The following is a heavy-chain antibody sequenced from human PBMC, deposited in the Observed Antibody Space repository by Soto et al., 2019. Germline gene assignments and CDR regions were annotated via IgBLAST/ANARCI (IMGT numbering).Heavy chain of an antibody. CDR3: ARDTDILTVSHVFDI. J-gene: IGHJ3*02. D-gene: IGHD3-9*01. CDR1: AFTFSDSH. Sequence: PGGALRLSCAASAFTFSDSHMSWIRQAPGKGLEWVSYISSSSSYTNYADFVKGRFTISRDNAKNSLYLQMNSLRAEAPAVYYCARDTDILTVSHVFDIWVNGTMVTFSS. CDR2: ISSSSSYT. V-gene: IGHV3-11*05.